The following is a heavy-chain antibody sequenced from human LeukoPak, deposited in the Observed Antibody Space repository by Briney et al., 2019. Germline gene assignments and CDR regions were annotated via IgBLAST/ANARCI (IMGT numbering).Heavy chain of an antibody. CDR1: CGSISCYY. Sequence: PSETLSFTCTVCCGSISCYYWSWLRQPPGRGLERIGYIYYSGSTNYNPSLKSRVTISVDKSKNHFSLKLSSVTAADTAVYYCAREGSGWEYYFDYWGQGTLVAVSS. J-gene: IGHJ4*02. CDR2: IYYSGST. CDR3: AREGSGWEYYFDY. D-gene: IGHD6-19*01. V-gene: IGHV4-59*01.